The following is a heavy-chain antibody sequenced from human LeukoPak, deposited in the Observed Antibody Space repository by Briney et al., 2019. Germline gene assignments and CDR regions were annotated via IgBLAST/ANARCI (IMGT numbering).Heavy chain of an antibody. CDR1: GFTFSNAW. D-gene: IGHD3-10*01. J-gene: IGHJ5*02. Sequence: PGGSLRLSCAASGFTFSNAWMSWVRQAPGKGLEWVSEISTTGGSTYYADSVKGRFTISRDSSKNTLYLQMHSLRAEDTAVYYCAHRYYASSPFDPWGQGTLVTVSS. CDR2: ISTTGGST. V-gene: IGHV3-23*01. CDR3: AHRYYASSPFDP.